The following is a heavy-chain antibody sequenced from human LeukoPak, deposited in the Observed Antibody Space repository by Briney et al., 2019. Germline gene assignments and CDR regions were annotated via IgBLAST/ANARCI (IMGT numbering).Heavy chain of an antibody. CDR2: INSDGSST. V-gene: IGHV3-74*01. D-gene: IGHD6-19*01. Sequence: GRSLRLSCAASGFTFSSYWMHWVRQAPGKGLVWVSRINSDGSSTSYADSVKGRFTISRDNAKNTLYLQMNSLRAEDTAVYYCARESPWLVDDYWGQGTLVTVSS. J-gene: IGHJ4*02. CDR3: ARESPWLVDDY. CDR1: GFTFSSYW.